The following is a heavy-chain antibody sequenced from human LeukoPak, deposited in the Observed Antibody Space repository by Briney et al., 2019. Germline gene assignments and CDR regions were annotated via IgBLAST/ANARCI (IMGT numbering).Heavy chain of an antibody. CDR2: IYYSGST. CDR1: GGSISSYY. D-gene: IGHD6-19*01. Sequence: PSGTLSLTCTVSGGSISSYYWTWIRQPPGKGLEWTGYIYYSGSTNYNPSLKSRVTISVDTSKNQFSLKLSSVTAADTAIYYCARAVSGRFDYWGQGTLVTVSS. CDR3: ARAVSGRFDY. V-gene: IGHV4-59*08. J-gene: IGHJ4*02.